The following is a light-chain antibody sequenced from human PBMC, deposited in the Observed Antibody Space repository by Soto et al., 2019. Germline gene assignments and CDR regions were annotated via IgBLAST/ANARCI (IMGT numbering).Light chain of an antibody. CDR2: GSS. J-gene: IGKJ2*01. CDR1: QSVSNNY. V-gene: IGKV3-20*01. Sequence: EVVLTQSPGTLSLSPGERATLSCRASQSVSNNYLAWYQQKPGQSPKLLIFGSSDRATGIPDRFSGSGSGTDFTLTISSLGPQVFAAYYCQQSGSSPPYTFGQGTNLEIK. CDR3: QQSGSSPPYT.